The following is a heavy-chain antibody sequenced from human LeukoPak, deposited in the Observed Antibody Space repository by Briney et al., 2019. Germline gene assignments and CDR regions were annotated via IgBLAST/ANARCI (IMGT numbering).Heavy chain of an antibody. CDR3: AKDRRALYSIAAAGTFDY. CDR1: GFTFSSYG. J-gene: IGHJ4*02. Sequence: GGSLRLSCAASGFTFSSYGMHWVRQAPGKGLEWVAVISYDGSNKYYADSVKGRFTISRDNSKNTLYLQMNSLRAEDTAVYYCAKDRRALYSIAAAGTFDYWGQGTLVTVSS. V-gene: IGHV3-30*18. D-gene: IGHD6-13*01. CDR2: ISYDGSNK.